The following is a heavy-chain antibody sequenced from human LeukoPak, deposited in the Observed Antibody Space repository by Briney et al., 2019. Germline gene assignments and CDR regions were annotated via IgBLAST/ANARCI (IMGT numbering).Heavy chain of an antibody. Sequence: SETLSLTCTVSGGSISSGGYYWSWIRQHPGTGLEWIGYIYYSGSTYYNPSLKSRVTISVDTSKNQFSLKLSSVTAADTAVYYCARDSVGPEGSHFDYWGQGTLVTVSS. CDR2: IYYSGST. V-gene: IGHV4-31*03. CDR3: ARDSVGPEGSHFDY. D-gene: IGHD2-15*01. J-gene: IGHJ4*02. CDR1: GGSISSGGYY.